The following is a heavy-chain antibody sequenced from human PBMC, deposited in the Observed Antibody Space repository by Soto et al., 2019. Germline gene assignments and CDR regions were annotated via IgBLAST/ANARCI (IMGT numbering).Heavy chain of an antibody. V-gene: IGHV5-51*01. CDR2: IYPGDSET. CDR1: GYNFTTFW. Sequence: PGESLKISCKGSGYNFTTFWLGWVRQMPGKGLEWMGIIYPGDSETKYSPDFEGQVTISADRSTNTAYLQWRSLRASDTAMYYCARLGFPGAIYFDSWGLGTLVTVSS. J-gene: IGHJ4*02. CDR3: ARLGFPGAIYFDS.